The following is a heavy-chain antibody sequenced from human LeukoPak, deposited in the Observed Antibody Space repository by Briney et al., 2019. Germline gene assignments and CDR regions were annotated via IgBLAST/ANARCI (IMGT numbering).Heavy chain of an antibody. D-gene: IGHD2-2*01. CDR3: AKDPGVVPAHYFDY. V-gene: IGHV3-23*01. CDR1: GFTFSNYA. J-gene: IGHJ4*02. Sequence: GGSLRLSCAASGFTFSNYAMSWVRRAPGKGLEWVSTISGSGGNTHYADSVKGRFTISRDNSKNTLYLQTNSLRAEDTAVYYCAKDPGVVPAHYFDYWGQGTLVTVSS. CDR2: ISGSGGNT.